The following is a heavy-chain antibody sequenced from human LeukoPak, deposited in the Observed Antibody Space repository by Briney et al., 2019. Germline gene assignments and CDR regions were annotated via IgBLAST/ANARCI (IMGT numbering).Heavy chain of an antibody. D-gene: IGHD6-19*01. V-gene: IGHV1-18*01. CDR2: ISAYNGNT. CDR1: GYTFTSYG. J-gene: IGHJ4*02. CDR3: ARFKGVAVAGDFDY. Sequence: ASVKVSCKASGYTFTSYGISWVRQAPGQGLEWMGWISAYNGNTNYAQKLQGRVTMTTDTSTSTAYMELRSLRSDDTAVYYCARFKGVAVAGDFDYWGQGTLVTVSS.